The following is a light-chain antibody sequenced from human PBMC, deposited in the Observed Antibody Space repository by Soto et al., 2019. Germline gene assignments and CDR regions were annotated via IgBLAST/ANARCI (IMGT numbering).Light chain of an antibody. Sequence: DIQMTQSPSTLSASVGDRVTITCRASQSISSGLAWYQQRPGKAPKVLIYKASNLGSGGPSRFSGSGSGTEFTLTISSLQPDDFATYYCQQYNSYPCTFGQGTKLEIK. CDR2: KAS. V-gene: IGKV1-5*03. CDR1: QSISSG. J-gene: IGKJ2*02. CDR3: QQYNSYPCT.